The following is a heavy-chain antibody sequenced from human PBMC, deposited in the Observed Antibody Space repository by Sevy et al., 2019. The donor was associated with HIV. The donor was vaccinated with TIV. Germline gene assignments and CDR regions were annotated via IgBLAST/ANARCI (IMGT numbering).Heavy chain of an antibody. CDR3: ARAVPATDAFDI. CDR2: ISGLSNYI. CDR1: GFTFSSYS. J-gene: IGHJ3*02. Sequence: GWSLRLSCAASGFTFSSYSMHWVRQAPGKGLEWVSSISGLSNYIYYADSMKGRFSISRDNAKNSLYLQMISLRAEDTAVFYCARAVPATDAFDIWGQGTLVTVSS. D-gene: IGHD6-19*01. V-gene: IGHV3-21*01.